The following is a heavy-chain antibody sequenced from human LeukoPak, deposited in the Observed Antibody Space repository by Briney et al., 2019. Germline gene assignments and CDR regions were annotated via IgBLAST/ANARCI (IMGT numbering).Heavy chain of an antibody. V-gene: IGHV4-39*07. Sequence: SETLSLTCTVSGGSITSSSYYWDWIRQPPEKGLEWIGSVYYSGNTYDNPSLKSRVTISVDTSKNQFSLKLSSVTAADTAVYYCARLSMVRGVSYYYYYMDVWGKGTTVTISS. CDR1: GGSITSSSYY. J-gene: IGHJ6*03. CDR2: VYYSGNT. D-gene: IGHD3-10*01. CDR3: ARLSMVRGVSYYYYYMDV.